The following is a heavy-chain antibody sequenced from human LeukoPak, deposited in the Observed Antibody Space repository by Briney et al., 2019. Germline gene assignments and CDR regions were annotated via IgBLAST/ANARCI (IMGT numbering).Heavy chain of an antibody. CDR2: SRNKANSYTT. CDR1: GFTFSDHY. Sequence: GGSLRLSCAASGFTFSDHYIDSARQAPGKGLEWVGRSRNKANSYTTDYGASVKGRFTVSRDDSKNSVCLQMDSLKTEDTAVYSWANNINGVVSTQKGGQGTLVTVS. CDR3: ANNINGVVSTQK. D-gene: IGHD3-22*01. V-gene: IGHV3-72*01. J-gene: IGHJ1*01.